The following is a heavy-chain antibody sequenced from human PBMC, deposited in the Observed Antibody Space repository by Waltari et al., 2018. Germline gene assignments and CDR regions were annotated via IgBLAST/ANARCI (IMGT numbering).Heavy chain of an antibody. V-gene: IGHV3-48*03. CDR1: GFTFSSYE. J-gene: IGHJ4*02. Sequence: EVQLVESGGGLVQPGGSLRLSCAASGFTFSSYEMNWVRQAPGKGLEWVSYISSSGSTIYYAESLKGRFTISRDNAKNSLYLQMNSLRAEDTAVYYCARAGSSGWTKGYYYDSSGTFDYWGQGTLVTVSS. CDR2: ISSSGSTI. D-gene: IGHD3-22*01. CDR3: ARAGSSGWTKGYYYDSSGTFDY.